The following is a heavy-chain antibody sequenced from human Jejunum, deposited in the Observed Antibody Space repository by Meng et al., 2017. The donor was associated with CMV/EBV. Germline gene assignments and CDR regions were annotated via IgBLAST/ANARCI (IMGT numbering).Heavy chain of an antibody. CDR2: FNNDRSTT. Sequence: QGGRRAPGKGLVGVSHFNNDRSTTTYADSVKGRFAISRDNSRNTLFLQLSSLRTEDTGVYYCAGEYQRLNTPYFEYWGQGTLVTVSS. CDR3: AGEYQRLNTPYFEY. D-gene: IGHD3-10*01. V-gene: IGHV3-74*03. J-gene: IGHJ4*02.